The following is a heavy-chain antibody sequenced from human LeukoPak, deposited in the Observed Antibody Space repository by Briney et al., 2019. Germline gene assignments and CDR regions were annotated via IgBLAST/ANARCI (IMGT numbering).Heavy chain of an antibody. CDR3: ARANNWSDLHYFDY. V-gene: IGHV3-30-3*01. D-gene: IGHD1-1*01. CDR2: ISYDGSNK. Sequence: GGSLRLSCAASGFTFSSYAMHWVRQAPGKGLEWVAVISYDGSNKYYADSVKGRFTISRDNSKNTLYLQMNSLRAEDTAVYYCARANNWSDLHYFDYWGQGTLVTVSS. CDR1: GFTFSSYA. J-gene: IGHJ4*02.